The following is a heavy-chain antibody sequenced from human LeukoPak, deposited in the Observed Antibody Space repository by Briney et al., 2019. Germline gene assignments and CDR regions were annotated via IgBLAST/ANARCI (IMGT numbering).Heavy chain of an antibody. CDR1: GFTFSDYN. CDR3: ARYSSAYYSYYFDY. V-gene: IGHV3-48*02. CDR2: ISSSSSPI. D-gene: IGHD3-22*01. J-gene: IGHJ4*02. Sequence: PGGSLRLSCAASGFTFSDYNMNWVRQAPGKGLEWVSYISSSSSPIYYADSVKGRFTISRDNAKNSLYLQMNSLRDDDTAAYYCARYSSAYYSYYFDYWGQGTLVTVSS.